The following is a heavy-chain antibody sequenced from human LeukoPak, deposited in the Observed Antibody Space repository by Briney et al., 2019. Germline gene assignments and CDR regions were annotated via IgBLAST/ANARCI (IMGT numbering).Heavy chain of an antibody. J-gene: IGHJ4*02. CDR1: GFTFRNYW. D-gene: IGHD1-1*01. CDR2: ITRDEIT. V-gene: IGHV3-74*01. CDR3: TTERAGTSGYIVFDN. Sequence: GGSLRLSCAASGFTFRNYWMHWVRQAPGKGLVWVSRITRDEITTYADSVKGRFTISRDNAKNMLYLQMNSLTAEDTAVYYCTTERAGTSGYIVFDNWGQGALVTVSS.